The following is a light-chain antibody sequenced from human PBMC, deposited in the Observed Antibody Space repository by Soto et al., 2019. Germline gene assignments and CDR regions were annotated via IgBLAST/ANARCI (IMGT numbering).Light chain of an antibody. CDR1: QSVSSNY. J-gene: IGKJ4*01. Sequence: EIVLTQSPGTLSLSPGERATLSCRASQSVSSNYLAWYQQKPCQAPRLLIYGASSRATGIPDRFSSSGSGTHFTLTISRLEPEESAVYPWQQYGSSPLSLGGRTQVEIK. V-gene: IGKV3-20*01. CDR2: GAS. CDR3: QQYGSSPLS.